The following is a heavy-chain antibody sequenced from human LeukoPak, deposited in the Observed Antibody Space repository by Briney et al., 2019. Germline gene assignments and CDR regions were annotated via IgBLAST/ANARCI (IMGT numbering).Heavy chain of an antibody. CDR2: IIPIFGTA. D-gene: IGHD2-2*01. J-gene: IGHJ5*02. V-gene: IGHV1-69*01. CDR1: GGTFSSYA. CDR3: ARDCSSTSCYPNWFDP. Sequence: SVEVSCKASGGTFSSYAISWVRQAPGQGLEWMGGIIPIFGTANYAQKFQGRVTITADESTSTAYMELSSLRSEDTAVYYCARDCSSTSCYPNWFDPWGQGTLVTVSS.